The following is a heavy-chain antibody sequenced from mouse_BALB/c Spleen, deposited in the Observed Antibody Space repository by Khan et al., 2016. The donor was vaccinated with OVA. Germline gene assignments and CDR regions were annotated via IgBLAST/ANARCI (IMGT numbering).Heavy chain of an antibody. CDR3: ARINA. CDR2: IDPANGTT. V-gene: IGHV14-3*02. J-gene: IGHJ2*01. CDR1: GFNIKDTY. Sequence: VQLQQSGAELVKPGASVKLSCTASGFNIKDTYMHWVKQRPEQGLELIGRIDPANGTTKYDPKFQGKATITADTASNTAYLQLSSLTSECTAVYYGARINAWGKGTTLTVSS.